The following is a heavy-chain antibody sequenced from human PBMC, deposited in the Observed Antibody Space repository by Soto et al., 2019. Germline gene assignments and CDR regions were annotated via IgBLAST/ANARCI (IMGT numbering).Heavy chain of an antibody. D-gene: IGHD3-22*01. CDR3: ARGDGDYYDGNGYLGRH. CDR2: INSDGSRT. CDR1: GFTFSSYW. Sequence: EVQLVESGGGIVQPGGSLRLSCAASGFTFSSYWMHWVRQAPGKGLVWVSRINSDGSRTSYADSAKGRFTISRDNAKNTVYLQMNRLRAEVTAVYYCARGDGDYYDGNGYLGRHWGQGTLVTVSS. V-gene: IGHV3-74*01. J-gene: IGHJ4*02.